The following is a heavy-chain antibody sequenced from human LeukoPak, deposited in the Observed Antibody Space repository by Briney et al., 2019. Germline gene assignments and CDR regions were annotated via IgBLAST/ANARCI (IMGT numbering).Heavy chain of an antibody. D-gene: IGHD3-16*02. CDR3: ARSGSYPSNY. J-gene: IGHJ4*02. CDR1: GGSISSGGHY. CDR2: ISHSGSS. V-gene: IGHV4-30-2*01. Sequence: SETLSLTCTVSGGSISSGGHYWSWIRQPPGKGLEWIGYISHSGSSYYNPPLKRRVSISVDRSKNQFSLKLSSVTAADTAVYYCARSGSYPSNYWGQGTLVTVSS.